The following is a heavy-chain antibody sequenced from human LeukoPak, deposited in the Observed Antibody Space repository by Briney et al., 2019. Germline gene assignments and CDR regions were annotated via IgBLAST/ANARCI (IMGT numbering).Heavy chain of an antibody. D-gene: IGHD3-10*01. CDR3: ARFYGSGSFYNGNFDY. CDR2: LYYRGST. J-gene: IGHJ4*02. V-gene: IGHV4-39*01. CDR1: GGSASSTTYY. Sequence: SETLSLTCTVSGGSASSTTYYWGWIRQPPGKGLEWNGSLYYRGSTYYNPSLKSRITISVDTSKNQFSLKLNSVTAADTAVFYCARFYGSGSFYNGNFDYWGQGTLVTVSS.